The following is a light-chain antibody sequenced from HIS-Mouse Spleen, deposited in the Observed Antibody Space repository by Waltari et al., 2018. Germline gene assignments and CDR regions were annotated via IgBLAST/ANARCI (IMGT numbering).Light chain of an antibody. V-gene: IGLV3-19*01. J-gene: IGLJ3*02. Sequence: SSELTQDPAVSVALGQTVRITCHGDSLISYYASWYQQKPGHAPVLVLYGKNNRPSGIPDRFSGSSSGNTASLTITGAQAEDEADYYCNSRDSSGNHLVFGGGTKLTVL. CDR2: GKN. CDR1: SLISYY. CDR3: NSRDSSGNHLV.